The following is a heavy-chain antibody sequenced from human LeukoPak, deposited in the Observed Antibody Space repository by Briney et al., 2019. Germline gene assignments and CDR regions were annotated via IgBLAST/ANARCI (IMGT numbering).Heavy chain of an antibody. CDR2: ISGSGGST. J-gene: IGHJ5*02. CDR1: GFTFSSYA. CDR3: AKDGFHSNSWFPHNWFDH. V-gene: IGHV3-23*01. Sequence: GGSLRLSCAASGFTFSSYAMSWVRQAPGKGLEWVSAISGSGGSTYYADSVKGRFTISRDNSKNTLYLQMNSLRAEDTAVYYCAKDGFHSNSWFPHNWFDHWGQGTLVTVSS. D-gene: IGHD6-13*01.